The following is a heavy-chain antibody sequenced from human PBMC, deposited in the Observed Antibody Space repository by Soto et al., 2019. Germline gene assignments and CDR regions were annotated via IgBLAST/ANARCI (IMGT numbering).Heavy chain of an antibody. D-gene: IGHD6-13*01. Sequence: EVQLVESGGGLVQPGGSLRLSCAASGFTFSSYWMSWVRQAPVKGLEWVGNIKQDGSEKNYVDFMEGRFTISRDNAENSLDLQMNSLRAEDTAVYYCARIASAGRGWDVWGQGNTVVVSS. V-gene: IGHV3-7*01. CDR1: GFTFSSYW. CDR2: IKQDGSEK. J-gene: IGHJ6*02. CDR3: ARIASAGRGWDV.